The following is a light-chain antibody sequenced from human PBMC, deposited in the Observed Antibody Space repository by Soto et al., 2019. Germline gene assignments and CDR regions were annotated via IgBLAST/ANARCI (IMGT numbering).Light chain of an antibody. J-gene: IGKJ1*01. V-gene: IGKV3-15*01. CDR3: QQYNSWPRT. CDR1: ESVSSN. CDR2: GAS. Sequence: VMTQSPATLSLSPGERATLSCRASESVSSNLAWYQQKPGQAPRLLIYGASTRATGIPATFSGSGSGTEFTLTISSLQSEDFAVYYCQQYNSWPRTFGQGTKVDIK.